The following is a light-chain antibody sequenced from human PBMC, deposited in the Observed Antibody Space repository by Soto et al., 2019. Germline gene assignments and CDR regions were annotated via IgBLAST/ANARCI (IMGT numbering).Light chain of an antibody. CDR3: QPYGSSRT. CDR2: GAT. J-gene: IGKJ1*01. CDR1: QSVSSSY. Sequence: EIVLTQSPGTLSLSPGERATLSCRASQSVSSSYLAWYQQKPGQAPRLLIYGATSRATCLPDRFSGSVSGTDFALTISRLEPVDFAVYYCQPYGSSRTFGQGTKVEIK. V-gene: IGKV3-20*01.